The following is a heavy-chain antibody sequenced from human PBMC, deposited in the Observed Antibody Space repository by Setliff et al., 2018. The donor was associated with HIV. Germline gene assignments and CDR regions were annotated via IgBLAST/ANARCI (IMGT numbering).Heavy chain of an antibody. Sequence: PSETLSLTCTVSGGSISSGGFYWSWIRQYPGKGLEWIGRVYISGGTDYSPSLKSRVTISADTSKNQVSLKLTSVTAADSAVYYCARKDWTVAALEYWGQGTLVTVSS. V-gene: IGHV4-39*07. CDR2: VYISGGT. CDR3: ARKDWTVAALEY. J-gene: IGHJ4*02. D-gene: IGHD1-1*01. CDR1: GGSISSGGFY.